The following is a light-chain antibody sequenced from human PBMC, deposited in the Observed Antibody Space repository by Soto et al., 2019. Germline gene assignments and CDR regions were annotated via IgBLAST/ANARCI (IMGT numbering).Light chain of an antibody. CDR3: AAWDDSLSGPGV. V-gene: IGLV1-47*01. CDR1: SSNIGSIY. Sequence: QSVLTQPPSASGTPGQRVTISCSGSSSNIGSIYAYWYQQLPGTAPKLLIYRNNQRPSGVPDRFSGSKSGTSASLAISGLRSEDEADYYCAAWDDSLSGPGVFGGGTKLTVL. CDR2: RNN. J-gene: IGLJ2*01.